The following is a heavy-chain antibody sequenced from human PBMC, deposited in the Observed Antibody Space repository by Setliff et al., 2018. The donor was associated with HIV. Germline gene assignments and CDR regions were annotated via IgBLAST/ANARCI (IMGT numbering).Heavy chain of an antibody. Sequence: SLRLSCVASGFTFSTFAMHWVRQAPGKGLEWVSVILYDGSRTYYVDSVKGRFTISRDTSASTAYMELSSLRSEDTAVYYCAKDYFSGYDFRYFFDYWGQGALVTVSS. CDR3: AKDYFSGYDFRYFFDY. D-gene: IGHD5-12*01. J-gene: IGHJ4*02. CDR2: ILYDGSRT. CDR1: GFTFSTFA. V-gene: IGHV3-30*15.